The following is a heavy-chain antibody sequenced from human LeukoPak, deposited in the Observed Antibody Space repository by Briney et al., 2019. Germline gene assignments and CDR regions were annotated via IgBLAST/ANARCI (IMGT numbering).Heavy chain of an antibody. CDR3: ARVGLWEEINNLTGYSPFDY. CDR1: GYTFTGYY. D-gene: IGHD3-9*01. J-gene: IGHJ4*02. V-gene: IGHV1-2*02. CDR2: INPNSGGT. Sequence: ASVKVSCKASGYTFTGYYMHWVRQAPGQGLEWMGWINPNSGGTNYAQKFQGRVTMTRDTSISTAYMELSRLRSDDTAVYYCARVGLWEEINNLTGYSPFDYWGQGTLVTVSS.